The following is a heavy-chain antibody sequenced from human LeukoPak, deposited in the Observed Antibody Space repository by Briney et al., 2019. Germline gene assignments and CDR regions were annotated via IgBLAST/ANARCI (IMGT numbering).Heavy chain of an antibody. CDR1: GFTFSNYW. Sequence: PGGSLRLSCAASGFTFSNYWMTWVRQAPGKGLEWVANIKQDGSEKYYVDSVKGRFTISRDNAKNSLYLQMNSLRAEDTAVYYCAKDYSWYVDYWGQGTLVTVSS. D-gene: IGHD6-13*01. V-gene: IGHV3-7*04. J-gene: IGHJ4*02. CDR3: AKDYSWYVDY. CDR2: IKQDGSEK.